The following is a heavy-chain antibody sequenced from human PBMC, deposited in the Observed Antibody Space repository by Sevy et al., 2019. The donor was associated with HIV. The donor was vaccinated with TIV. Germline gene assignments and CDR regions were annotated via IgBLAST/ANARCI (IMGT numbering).Heavy chain of an antibody. D-gene: IGHD2-21*02. V-gene: IGHV1-18*01. CDR1: GYTFTSYG. CDR2: ISAYNGNT. J-gene: IGHJ6*02. Sequence: ASVKVSCKASGYTFTSYGISWVRQAPGQGLEWMGWISAYNGNTNYAQKLQGRVTMTTDTSTSTAYMELRSLRSDDTAMYYCARDERYCGGDCYSGDYGMDVWGQGTTVTVSS. CDR3: ARDERYCGGDCYSGDYGMDV.